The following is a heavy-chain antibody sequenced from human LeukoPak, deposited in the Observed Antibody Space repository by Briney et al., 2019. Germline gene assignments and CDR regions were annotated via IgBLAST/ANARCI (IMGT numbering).Heavy chain of an antibody. V-gene: IGHV3-30*18. CDR3: AKDASKGNYYMDV. CDR2: ISYDGSNK. J-gene: IGHJ6*03. CDR1: GFTFSSYG. Sequence: PGRSLRLSCAASGFTFSSYGMHWVRQAPGKGLEWVAVISYDGSNKYYADSVKGRFTISRDNSKNTLYLQMNSLRAEDTAVYYCAKDASKGNYYMDVWGKGTTVTVSS.